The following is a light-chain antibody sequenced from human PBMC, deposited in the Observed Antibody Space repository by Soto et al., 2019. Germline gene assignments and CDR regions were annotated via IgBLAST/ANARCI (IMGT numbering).Light chain of an antibody. V-gene: IGKV3D-15*01. CDR3: QHYNSYSEA. J-gene: IGKJ1*01. CDR2: AGS. CDR1: QSISIN. Sequence: EIVLTQSPGTLSVSPWDRVTLSCRASQSISINLAWYQHKPGQAPRLLIHAGSTRATGIPARISGSGSGTEFTLTISSLQPDDFATYYCQHYNSYSEAFGQGTKVDIK.